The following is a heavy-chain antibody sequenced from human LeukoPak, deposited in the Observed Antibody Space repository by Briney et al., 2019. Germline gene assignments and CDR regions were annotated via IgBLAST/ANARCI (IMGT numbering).Heavy chain of an antibody. Sequence: GASVKVSCKASGYTFTAYYIHWLRQAPGQGPEWMGWIKPDSGSSHYAQKFQGRVTMIRDTSSNSAYMDLTRLKSDDTAVYYCARARVPIAVAGLYYFDYWGQGALVTVSS. D-gene: IGHD6-19*01. CDR1: GYTFTAYY. J-gene: IGHJ4*02. CDR3: ARARVPIAVAGLYYFDY. CDR2: IKPDSGSS. V-gene: IGHV1-2*02.